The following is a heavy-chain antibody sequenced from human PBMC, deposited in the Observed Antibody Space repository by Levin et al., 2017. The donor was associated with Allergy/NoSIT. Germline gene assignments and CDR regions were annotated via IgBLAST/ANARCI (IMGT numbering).Heavy chain of an antibody. Sequence: GGSLRLSCAASGFTFSSYGMHWVRQAPGKGLEWVAVIWYDGSNKYYADSVKGRFTISRDNSKNTLYLQMNSLRAEDTAVYYCARDGGYSSGNWDNWFDPWGQGTLVTVSS. CDR3: ARDGGYSSGNWDNWFDP. J-gene: IGHJ5*02. V-gene: IGHV3-33*01. CDR2: IWYDGSNK. CDR1: GFTFSSYG. D-gene: IGHD6-19*01.